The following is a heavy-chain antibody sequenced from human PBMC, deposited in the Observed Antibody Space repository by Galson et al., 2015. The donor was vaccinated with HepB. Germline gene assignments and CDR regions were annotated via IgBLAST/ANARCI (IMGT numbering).Heavy chain of an antibody. CDR1: GNTFTNYW. D-gene: IGHD6-19*01. CDR3: ARLQSSIAVAGDY. V-gene: IGHV5-10-1*01. CDR2: IDPTDSYT. Sequence: QSGAEVKKPGESLTISCTASGNTFTNYWISWVRQMPGKGLEWMGRIDPTDSYTNYRPSFQGHVTISVDKSTSTAFLHWSSLQASDTAVYYCARLQSSIAVAGDYWGQGTLITVSS. J-gene: IGHJ4*02.